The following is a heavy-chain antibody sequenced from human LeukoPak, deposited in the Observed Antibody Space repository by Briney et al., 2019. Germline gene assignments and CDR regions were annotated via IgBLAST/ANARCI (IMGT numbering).Heavy chain of an antibody. Sequence: SVKVSCKASGGTFSSYAISWVRQAPGQGLEWMGGIIPIFGTANYAQKFQGRVTITADESTSTAYMELSSLRSEDTAVYYCAREGPPYCSSTSCDDNWFDPWGQGTLVTVSS. D-gene: IGHD2-2*01. V-gene: IGHV1-69*01. CDR1: GGTFSSYA. J-gene: IGHJ5*02. CDR2: IIPIFGTA. CDR3: AREGPPYCSSTSCDDNWFDP.